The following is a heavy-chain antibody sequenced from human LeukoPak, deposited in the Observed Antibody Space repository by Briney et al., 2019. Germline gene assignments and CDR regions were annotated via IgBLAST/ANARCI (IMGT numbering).Heavy chain of an antibody. Sequence: ASVKVSCKVSGYTLTELSMHWVRQAPGKGLEWMGGFDPEDGETIYAQKFQGRVTMTEDTSTDTAYMELSSLRSEDTAVYYCARDKPIFEYSSSPGAEYFQHWGQGTLVTVSS. CDR3: ARDKPIFEYSSSPGAEYFQH. J-gene: IGHJ1*01. CDR1: GYTLTELS. D-gene: IGHD6-6*01. CDR2: FDPEDGET. V-gene: IGHV1-24*01.